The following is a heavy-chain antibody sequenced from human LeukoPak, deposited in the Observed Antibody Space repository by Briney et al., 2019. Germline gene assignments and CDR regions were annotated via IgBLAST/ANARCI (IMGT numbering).Heavy chain of an antibody. CDR3: MLTPGPYYNWFDP. Sequence: GGSLRLSCTASGFTFGDYAMSWFRQAPGKGLEWVGFIRSKAYGGTTEYAASVKGRFTISRDDSKSIAYLQMNSLKTEDTAVYYCMLTPGPYYNWFDPWGQGTLVTVSS. V-gene: IGHV3-49*03. CDR2: IRSKAYGGTT. J-gene: IGHJ5*02. CDR1: GFTFGDYA. D-gene: IGHD3-10*01.